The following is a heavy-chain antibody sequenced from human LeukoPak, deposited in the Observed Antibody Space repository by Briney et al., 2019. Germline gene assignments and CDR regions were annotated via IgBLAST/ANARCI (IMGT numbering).Heavy chain of an antibody. Sequence: GGSLRLSCAASGFTFSSYDMHWVRQGTGKGLEWVSAIGTAGDTYYPGSVKGRFTTSRENAKNSLYLQMNSLRVGDTAVYYCARDRQLVITYRDFDYWGQGTLVTVSS. CDR2: IGTAGDT. J-gene: IGHJ4*02. CDR3: ARDRQLVITYRDFDY. D-gene: IGHD3-22*01. V-gene: IGHV3-13*04. CDR1: GFTFSSYD.